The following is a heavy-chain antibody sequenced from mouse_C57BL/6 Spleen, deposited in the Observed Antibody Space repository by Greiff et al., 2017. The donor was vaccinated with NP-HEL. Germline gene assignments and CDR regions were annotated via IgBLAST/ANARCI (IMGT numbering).Heavy chain of an antibody. V-gene: IGHV3-1*01. Sequence: EVHLVESGPGMVKPSQSLSLTCTVTGYSITSGYDWHWIRHFPGNKLEWMGYISYSGSTNYNPSLKSRISFTHDTSKNHFFLKLNSVTTEDTATYYCARGYYGSLDYWGQGTTLTVSS. CDR2: ISYSGST. CDR3: ARGYYGSLDY. D-gene: IGHD1-1*01. CDR1: GYSITSGYD. J-gene: IGHJ2*01.